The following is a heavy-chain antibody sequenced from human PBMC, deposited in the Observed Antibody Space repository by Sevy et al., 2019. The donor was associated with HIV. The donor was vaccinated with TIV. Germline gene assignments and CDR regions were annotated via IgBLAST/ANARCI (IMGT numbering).Heavy chain of an antibody. V-gene: IGHV1-2*02. Sequence: ASVKVSCKASGYSFSDSGYYVHWVRQAPGQGLEWMGWINPKSGATKYAQKFQGRVTMTRDTSVSTANMELTRLTSDDTAVYYCARESYDFWTGPVDYDYGMDAWGQRTTVTVSS. D-gene: IGHD3-3*01. CDR3: ARESYDFWTGPVDYDYGMDA. CDR1: GYSFSDSGYY. J-gene: IGHJ6*02. CDR2: INPKSGAT.